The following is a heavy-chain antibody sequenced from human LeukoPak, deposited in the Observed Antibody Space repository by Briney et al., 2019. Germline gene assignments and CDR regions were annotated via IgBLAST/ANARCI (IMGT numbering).Heavy chain of an antibody. CDR2: FDPEDGET. J-gene: IGHJ3*02. CDR1: GYTLTELS. V-gene: IGHV1-24*01. CDR3: ARFASLYSRSWYYAFDI. Sequence: ASVKVSCKVSGYTLTELSMHWVRQAPGKGLEWMGGFDPEDGETIYAQKFQGRVTMTEDTSTDTAYMELSSLRSEDTAVYYCARFASLYSRSWYYAFDIWGQGTMVTVSS. D-gene: IGHD6-13*01.